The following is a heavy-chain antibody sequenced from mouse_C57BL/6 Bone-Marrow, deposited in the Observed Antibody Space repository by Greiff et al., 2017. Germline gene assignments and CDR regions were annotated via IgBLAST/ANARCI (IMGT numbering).Heavy chain of an antibody. V-gene: IGHV1-47*01. Sequence: QVQLQQSGAELVKPGASVKMSCKASGYTFTTYPLEWMKQNHGKSLEWIGNFHPYNDDTKYNEKFKGKATLTVEKSSSKVYFELSRLTSDDSAVYYCARRGDYGSILYFDYWGQGTTRTVSS. CDR3: ARRGDYGSILYFDY. CDR1: GYTFTTYP. D-gene: IGHD1-1*01. CDR2: FHPYNDDT. J-gene: IGHJ2*01.